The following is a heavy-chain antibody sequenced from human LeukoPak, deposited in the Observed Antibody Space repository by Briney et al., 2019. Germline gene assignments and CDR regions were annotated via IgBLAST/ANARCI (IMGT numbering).Heavy chain of an antibody. D-gene: IGHD2-2*02. Sequence: GGSLRLSCAASGSTFINYAMSWVRQAPGRGLEWVSVICGNAACTLYADSVKGRFIISRDNSRNTMYLYLQMNSLRAEDTAVYYCARHLATSGSYPLDYWGQGTPVTVSS. CDR2: ICGNAACT. V-gene: IGHV3-23*01. J-gene: IGHJ4*02. CDR1: GSTFINYA. CDR3: ARHLATSGSYPLDY.